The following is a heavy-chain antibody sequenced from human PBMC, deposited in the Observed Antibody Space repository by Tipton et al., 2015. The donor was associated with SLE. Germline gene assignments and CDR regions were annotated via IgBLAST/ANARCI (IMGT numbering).Heavy chain of an antibody. Sequence: TLSLTCTVSGGSISTYYWSWIRQPPGKGLEWIGYIYYSGSTNYNPSLKSRVTISVDTSKNQFSLKLSSVTAADTAIYYCARHLYYYYGMDVWGQGTTVTVSS. J-gene: IGHJ6*02. CDR3: ARHLYYYYGMDV. CDR1: GGSISTYY. V-gene: IGHV4-59*08. CDR2: IYYSGST.